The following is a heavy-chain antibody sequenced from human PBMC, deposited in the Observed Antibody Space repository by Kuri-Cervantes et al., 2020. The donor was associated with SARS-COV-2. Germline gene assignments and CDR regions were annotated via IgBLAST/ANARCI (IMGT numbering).Heavy chain of an antibody. CDR1: GGSFSGYD. J-gene: IGHJ4*02. V-gene: IGHV4-34*01. CDR2: INHSGGT. Sequence: SETLSLTCAVYGGSFSGYDWSWIRQPPGKGLEWIGEINHSGGTNYNPSPKSRVTISVDTSKNQFSLKLSTVTAADTAVYYCARVDGYSSSWNFDYWGQGNLVTVSS. D-gene: IGHD6-13*01. CDR3: ARVDGYSSSWNFDY.